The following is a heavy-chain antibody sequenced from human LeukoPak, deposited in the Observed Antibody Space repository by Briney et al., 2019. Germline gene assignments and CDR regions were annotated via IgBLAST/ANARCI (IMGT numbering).Heavy chain of an antibody. V-gene: IGHV3-7*02. CDR3: ARYGGNAFDV. CDR1: GFTFTTFW. Sequence: GGSLRLSCAASGFTFTTFWMSWVRQAPGKGLEWVANINQAGTEKYYVDSVKGRFTISRDSAKNSLYLQMNSLRAEDTALYYCARYGGNAFDVWGQGTMVTVSS. D-gene: IGHD4/OR15-4a*01. J-gene: IGHJ3*01. CDR2: INQAGTEK.